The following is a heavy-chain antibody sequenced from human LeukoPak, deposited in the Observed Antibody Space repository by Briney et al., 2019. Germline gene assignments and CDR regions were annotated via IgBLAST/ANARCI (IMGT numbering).Heavy chain of an antibody. CDR3: ARAESFWSGYYFGAFDI. CDR1: GYTFTSYG. V-gene: IGHV1-18*01. D-gene: IGHD3-3*01. CDR2: ISAYNGNT. J-gene: IGHJ3*02. Sequence: ASVKVSCKASGYTFTSYGISWVRQAPGQGLEWMGWISAYNGNTNYAQKLQGRVTMTTDTSTSTAYMELRSLRSDDTAVYYCARAESFWSGYYFGAFDIWGQGTMVTVSS.